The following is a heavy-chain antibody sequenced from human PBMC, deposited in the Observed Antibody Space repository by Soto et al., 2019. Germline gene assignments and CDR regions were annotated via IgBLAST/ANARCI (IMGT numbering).Heavy chain of an antibody. CDR1: GFTFSSYA. Sequence: GGSLRLSCSASGFTFSSYAMHWVRQAPGKGLEYDSAISSNGGSTYYADSVKGRFTISRDNSKNTLYLQMSSLRAEDTAVYYCVKGVSYCGGDCYSRPGAFDIGGQGTMVTV. V-gene: IGHV3-64D*06. J-gene: IGHJ3*02. CDR3: VKGVSYCGGDCYSRPGAFDI. CDR2: ISSNGGST. D-gene: IGHD2-21*02.